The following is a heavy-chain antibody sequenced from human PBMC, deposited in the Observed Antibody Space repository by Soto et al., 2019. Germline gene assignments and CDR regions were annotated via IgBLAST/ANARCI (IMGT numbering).Heavy chain of an antibody. J-gene: IGHJ4*02. D-gene: IGHD3-22*01. Sequence: EVQLVESGGGLVQPGGSLRLSCAASGFTFSGYNMNWVRQAPGKGLEWVSYISSSSGTIYYADSVKGRFTISRDNAKNSLYLQINSLRADDTAVYYCAKPRGYYDSSGYPTPDYWGQGTLVTVSS. CDR1: GFTFSGYN. CDR3: AKPRGYYDSSGYPTPDY. V-gene: IGHV3-48*01. CDR2: ISSSSGTI.